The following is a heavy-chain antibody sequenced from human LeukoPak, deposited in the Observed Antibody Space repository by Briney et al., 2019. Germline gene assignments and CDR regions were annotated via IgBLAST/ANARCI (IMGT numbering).Heavy chain of an antibody. CDR3: ARGRGAVAGTGWFDP. CDR1: GDSLSSSSYY. Sequence: SETLSLTCTVSGDSLSSSSYYWGWIRQPPGKGLEWIGNIYYSGNTYYNPSLKSRVTISVDTSKNQFSLKLSSVTAADTAVYYCARGRGAVAGTGWFDPWGQGTLVTVSS. CDR2: IYYSGNT. J-gene: IGHJ5*02. D-gene: IGHD6-19*01. V-gene: IGHV4-39*07.